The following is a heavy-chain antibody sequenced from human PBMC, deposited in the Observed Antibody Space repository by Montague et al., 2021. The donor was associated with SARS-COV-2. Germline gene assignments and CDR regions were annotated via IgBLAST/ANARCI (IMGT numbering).Heavy chain of an antibody. V-gene: IGHV4-39*07. D-gene: IGHD2-15*01. CDR1: GGSIRTSSYY. J-gene: IGHJ3*02. Sequence: SETLSLTCTVSGGSIRTSSYYWGWIRQPPGKGLDWIGSIYYSGSTYYNPSLKSRVTISVDTSKNQFSLKLSSVTAADTAVYYCARGDGVVVAAPDIWGQGTMVTVSS. CDR3: ARGDGVVVAAPDI. CDR2: IYYSGST.